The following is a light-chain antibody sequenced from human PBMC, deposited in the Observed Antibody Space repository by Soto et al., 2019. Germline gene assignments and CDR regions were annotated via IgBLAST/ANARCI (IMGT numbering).Light chain of an antibody. CDR3: QQYYQWPLT. CDR2: GTS. V-gene: IGKV3-15*01. CDR1: QSVSST. J-gene: IGKJ4*01. Sequence: EIVMTQSPATLSVSPGERATLSCRASQSVSSTLAWYQQIPGQAPRLLIYGTSTRATGIPARFSGSGSGTEFTLTISSLQSEDFAFYYCQQYYQWPLTFGGVTKVEVK.